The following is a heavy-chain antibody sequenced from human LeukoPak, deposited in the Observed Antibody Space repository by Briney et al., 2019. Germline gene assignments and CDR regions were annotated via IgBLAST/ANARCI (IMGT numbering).Heavy chain of an antibody. CDR2: ISGSGGST. V-gene: IGHV3-23*01. Sequence: GGSLRLSRAASGFTFTEYAMNWVRQPPGKGLEWVSAISGSGGSTYYADSVKGRFTISRDNSKNTLFLPTNSLIAEATTVYYCAKVSVGSAAGRDWFDPWGQRDLVTASS. D-gene: IGHD6-13*01. J-gene: IGHJ5*02. CDR1: GFTFTEYA. CDR3: AKVSVGSAAGRDWFDP.